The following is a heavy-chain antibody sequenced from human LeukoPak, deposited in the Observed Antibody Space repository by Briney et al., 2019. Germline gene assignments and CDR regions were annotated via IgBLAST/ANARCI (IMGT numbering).Heavy chain of an antibody. CDR2: ISKDGSKK. CDR3: AKRVGAHYFDY. J-gene: IGHJ4*02. CDR1: GFTLSSYG. V-gene: IGHV3-30*18. Sequence: GRSLRLSCAASGFTLSSYGMHWVRQAPGKGLEWVAVISKDGSKKKYADSVKGRFTITRDNSKNTLYLQMNSLRAEDTAVYYCAKRVGAHYFDYWGQGTLVTVSS.